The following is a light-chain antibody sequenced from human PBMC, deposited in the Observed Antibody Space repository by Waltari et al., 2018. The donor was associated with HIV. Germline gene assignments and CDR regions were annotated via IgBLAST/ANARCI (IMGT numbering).Light chain of an antibody. J-gene: IGLJ2*01. Sequence: QSALTQPPSASGSPGHSVPISCTGPSNDAGGYNYVSSYQPHPGTAPKLMIYEVSERPSGVPDRFSGSKSGNTASLTVSGLQAEDEDDYYCSSYSGGNNFDVVFGGGTKLTVL. CDR1: SNDAGGYNY. CDR2: EVS. CDR3: SSYSGGNNFDVV. V-gene: IGLV2-8*01.